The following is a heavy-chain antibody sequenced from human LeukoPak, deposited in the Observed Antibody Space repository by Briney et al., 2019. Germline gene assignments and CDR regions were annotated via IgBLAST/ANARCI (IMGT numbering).Heavy chain of an antibody. V-gene: IGHV5-51*01. Sequence: GESLKISCKGSGYRFTSYWIGWVRQIPGKGLEWMAIIHPADSDIRYSPSFQGQVTIPADKSINTAYLQWSSLKASDTAMYYCARRHSGYDSWGQGTLVTVSS. J-gene: IGHJ4*02. CDR3: ARRHSGYDS. CDR1: GYRFTSYW. D-gene: IGHD5-12*01. CDR2: IHPADSDI.